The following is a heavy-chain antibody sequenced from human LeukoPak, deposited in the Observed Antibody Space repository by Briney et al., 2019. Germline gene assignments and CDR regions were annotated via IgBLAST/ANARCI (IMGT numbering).Heavy chain of an antibody. D-gene: IGHD3-22*01. V-gene: IGHV3-23*01. J-gene: IGHJ4*02. CDR3: AKHSSALYYLGYFDY. CDR1: GFTFSSYA. CDR2: IGGSGGST. Sequence: GGSLRLSCAASGFTFSSYAMSWVRQAPGKGLEWVSTIGGSGGSTYYADSVKGWFTISRDNSKNTLHLQMNSLRAEDTAVYSCAKHSSALYYLGYFDYWGQGTLVTVSS.